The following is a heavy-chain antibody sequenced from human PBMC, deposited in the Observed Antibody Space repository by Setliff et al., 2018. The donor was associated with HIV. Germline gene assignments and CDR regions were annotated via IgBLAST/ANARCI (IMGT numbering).Heavy chain of an antibody. CDR2: INPNTGGT. J-gene: IGHJ4*01. V-gene: IGHV1-2*06. CDR1: GYSFTGFY. CDR3: AREGKTALVTKYFDY. Sequence: GASVKVSCKASGYSFTGFYIHWVRQAPGQGLEWMGRINPNTGGTNYAQKFQGRVTMTRDTSFNTAYMELSRLKSDDTAVYYCAREGKTALVTKYFDYWGHGKLVTVSS. D-gene: IGHD5-18*01.